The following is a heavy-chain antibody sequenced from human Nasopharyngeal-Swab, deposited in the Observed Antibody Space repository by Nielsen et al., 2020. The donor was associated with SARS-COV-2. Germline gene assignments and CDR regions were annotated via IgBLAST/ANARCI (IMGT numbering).Heavy chain of an antibody. Sequence: GGSLRLSCAASGFTFSSYWMSWVRQAPGKGLEWVANIKQDGSEKYYVDSVKGRFTISRDNAKNSLYLQMNSPRAEDTAVYYCARDGGGGEDCSSTSCYLDYYYYYGMDVWGQGTTVTVSS. CDR2: IKQDGSEK. CDR3: ARDGGGGEDCSSTSCYLDYYYYYGMDV. V-gene: IGHV3-7*01. CDR1: GFTFSSYW. J-gene: IGHJ6*02. D-gene: IGHD2-2*01.